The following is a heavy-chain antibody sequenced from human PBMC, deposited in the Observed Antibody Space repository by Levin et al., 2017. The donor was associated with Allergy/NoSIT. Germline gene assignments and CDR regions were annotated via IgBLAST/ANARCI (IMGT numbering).Heavy chain of an antibody. V-gene: IGHV1-18*01. CDR1: GYTFTSYG. CDR3: ARDPRYCSGGSCYRRPFDY. CDR2: ISAYNGNT. D-gene: IGHD2-15*01. Sequence: ASVKVSCKASGYTFTSYGISWVRQAPGQGLEWMGWISAYNGNTNYAQKLQGRVTMTTDTSTSTAYMELRSLRSDDTAVYYCARDPRYCSGGSCYRRPFDYWGQGTLVTVSS. J-gene: IGHJ4*02.